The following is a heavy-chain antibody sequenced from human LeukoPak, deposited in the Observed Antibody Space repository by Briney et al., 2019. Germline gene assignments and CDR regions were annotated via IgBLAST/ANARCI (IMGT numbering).Heavy chain of an antibody. CDR1: GGSISSGSYY. CDR3: AREGGVERGIVGATPFDY. D-gene: IGHD1-26*01. J-gene: IGHJ4*02. CDR2: IYTSGST. Sequence: SETLSLTCTVSGGSISSGSYYWSWIRQPAGKGLEWIGRIYTSGSTNYNPSLKSRVTISVDTSKNQFSLRLSSVTAADTAVYYCAREGGVERGIVGATPFDYWGQGTLVTVSS. V-gene: IGHV4-61*02.